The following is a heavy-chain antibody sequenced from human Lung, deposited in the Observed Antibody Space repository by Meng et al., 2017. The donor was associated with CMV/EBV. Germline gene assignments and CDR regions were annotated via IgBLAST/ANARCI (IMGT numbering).Heavy chain of an antibody. CDR3: TILTAADTSFDC. CDR2: IKTKADNYAT. Sequence: GESLKISCAAAGFTFSGSAIHWVRQASGKGLEWVGRIKTKADNYATAYAASLKGRFTISRDDSQNTAYLQMNSLKTEDTAVYYFTILTAADTSFDCWGQGTLVTVSS. J-gene: IGHJ4*02. V-gene: IGHV3-73*01. CDR1: GFTFSGSA. D-gene: IGHD6-13*01.